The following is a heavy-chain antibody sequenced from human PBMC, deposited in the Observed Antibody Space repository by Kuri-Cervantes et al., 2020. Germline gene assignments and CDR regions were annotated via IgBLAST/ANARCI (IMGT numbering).Heavy chain of an antibody. V-gene: IGHV3-23*01. D-gene: IGHD3-3*01. CDR2: ISGSGGST. CDR1: GFTFSNAW. CDR3: ARDRDFWSGYYTASDY. Sequence: GSLRLSCAASGFTFSNAWMSWVRQAPGKGLEWVSAISGSGGSTYYADSVKGRFTISRDNSKNTLYLQMNSLRAEDTAVYYCARDRDFWSGYYTASDYWGQGTLVTVSS. J-gene: IGHJ4*02.